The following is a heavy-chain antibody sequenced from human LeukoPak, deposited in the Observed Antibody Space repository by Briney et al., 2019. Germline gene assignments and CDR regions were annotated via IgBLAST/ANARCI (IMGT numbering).Heavy chain of an antibody. J-gene: IGHJ4*02. Sequence: PGGSLRLSCAASGCTFSSYSMNWVRQAPGKGLEWVSSISSSSSYIYYADSVKGRFTISRDNAKNSLYLQMNSLRAEDTAVYYCARAYSSSSGFDYWGQGTLVTVSS. CDR1: GCTFSSYS. D-gene: IGHD6-6*01. CDR2: ISSSSSYI. CDR3: ARAYSSSSGFDY. V-gene: IGHV3-21*01.